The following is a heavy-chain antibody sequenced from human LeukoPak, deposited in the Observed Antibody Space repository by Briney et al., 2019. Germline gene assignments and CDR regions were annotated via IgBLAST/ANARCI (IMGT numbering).Heavy chain of an antibody. CDR2: INPNSGGT. V-gene: IGHV1-2*02. CDR1: GYTFTGYY. J-gene: IGHJ5*02. Sequence: GASVKASCKSSGYTFTGYYMHWVRQAPGQGLEWMGWINPNSGGTNYAQRFQGRVTMTRDTSISTAYMELSRLRSDDTAVYYCGREYYDSSGSWFDPWGQGTLVTVSS. CDR3: GREYYDSSGSWFDP. D-gene: IGHD3-22*01.